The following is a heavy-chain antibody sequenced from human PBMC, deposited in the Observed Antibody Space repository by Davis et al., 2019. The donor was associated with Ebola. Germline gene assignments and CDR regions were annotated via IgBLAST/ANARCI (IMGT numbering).Heavy chain of an antibody. Sequence: MPSETLSLTCAVYGGSFSGYYWSWIRQPPGKGLEWIGEINHSGSTNYNPSLKSRVTISVDTSKNQFSLKLSSVTAADTAVYYCAGGVSSSGGGGFYGKDVWGKGTTVTVSS. V-gene: IGHV4-34*01. CDR3: AGGVSSSGGGGFYGKDV. CDR2: INHSGST. J-gene: IGHJ6*04. D-gene: IGHD6-19*01. CDR1: GGSFSGYY.